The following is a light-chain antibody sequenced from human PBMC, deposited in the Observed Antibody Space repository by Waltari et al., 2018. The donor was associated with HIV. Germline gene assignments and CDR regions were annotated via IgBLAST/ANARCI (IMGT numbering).Light chain of an antibody. CDR3: QQYYSTPDT. Sequence: DIVLTQSPDSLAVSVGERANIYRKSSQSVLYTSNNKNYLAWYQQKPGQPPKLLIYWASTRESGVPDRFSGSGSGTDFTLTISSLQAEDVAVYYCQQYYSTPDTFGQGTKLEIK. J-gene: IGKJ2*01. V-gene: IGKV4-1*01. CDR1: QSVLYTSNNKNY. CDR2: WAS.